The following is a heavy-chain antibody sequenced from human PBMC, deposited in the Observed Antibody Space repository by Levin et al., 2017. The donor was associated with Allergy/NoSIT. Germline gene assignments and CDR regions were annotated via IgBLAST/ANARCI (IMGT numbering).Heavy chain of an antibody. D-gene: IGHD3-3*01. J-gene: IGHJ4*02. Sequence: GESLKISCKASGYTFTSYGISWVRQAPGQGLEWMGWISAYNGNTNYAQKLQGRVTMTTDTSTSTAYMELRSLRSDDTAVYYCARVSSGVTIFGVVTHPIFDYWGQGTLVTVSS. CDR3: ARVSSGVTIFGVVTHPIFDY. CDR2: ISAYNGNT. CDR1: GYTFTSYG. V-gene: IGHV1-18*01.